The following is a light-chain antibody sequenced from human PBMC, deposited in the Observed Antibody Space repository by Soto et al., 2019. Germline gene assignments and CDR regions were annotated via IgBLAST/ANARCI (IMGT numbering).Light chain of an antibody. V-gene: IGKV3-15*01. J-gene: IGKJ5*01. CDR3: QQYSNWSPLT. Sequence: ETVMTQSPGTLSVSLGERATLSCRASQSVSIHLAWYQQKPGQAPRLLIYDTSTRATGIPARFSGSGSGTEFTLTISSMQSEDFAVYYCQQYSNWSPLTFCQGTRLEIK. CDR1: QSVSIH. CDR2: DTS.